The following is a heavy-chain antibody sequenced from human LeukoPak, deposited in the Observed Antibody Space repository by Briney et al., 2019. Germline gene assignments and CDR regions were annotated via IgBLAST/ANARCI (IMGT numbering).Heavy chain of an antibody. CDR2: INPSSGAT. V-gene: IGHV1-2*02. D-gene: IGHD2-15*01. Sequence: ASVKVSCKASGYTFTGFYLHWVRQAPGQGLEWMGWINPSSGATYYAQNFQGRVTMTRDTFINTAYMELNILKSDDTAVYYCARVKRLLPEYEYWGQGTLVTVSS. CDR3: ARVKRLLPEYEY. J-gene: IGHJ4*02. CDR1: GYTFTGFY.